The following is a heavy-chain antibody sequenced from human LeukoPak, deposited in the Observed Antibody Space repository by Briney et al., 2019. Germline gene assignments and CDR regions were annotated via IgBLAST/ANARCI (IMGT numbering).Heavy chain of an antibody. CDR3: VRSPNYYDRSGFSRPFDH. CDR2: LKPNSGKT. Sequence: ASVKVSCKVFGYSLTSYDINWVRQAPGQGLEWMGWLKPNSGKTGYAQKFQGRITMTRDTSKDTVYMELNSLRSEDTAVYYCVRSPNYYDRSGFSRPFDHWGQGTLVTVSS. D-gene: IGHD3-22*01. J-gene: IGHJ4*02. CDR1: GYSLTSYD. V-gene: IGHV1-8*01.